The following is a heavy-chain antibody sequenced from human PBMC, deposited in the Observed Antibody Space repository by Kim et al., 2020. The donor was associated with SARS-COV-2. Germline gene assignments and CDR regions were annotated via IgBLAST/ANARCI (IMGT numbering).Heavy chain of an antibody. Sequence: SETLSLTCTVSGGSISSSSYYWGWIRQPPGKGLEWIGSIYYSGSTYYNPSLKSRVTISVDTSKNQFSLKLSSVTAADTAVYYCARGDPAPVAVVYWGQGTLVTVSS. J-gene: IGHJ4*02. CDR3: ARGDPAPVAVVY. CDR2: IYYSGST. CDR1: GGSISSSSYY. V-gene: IGHV4-39*07. D-gene: IGHD6-19*01.